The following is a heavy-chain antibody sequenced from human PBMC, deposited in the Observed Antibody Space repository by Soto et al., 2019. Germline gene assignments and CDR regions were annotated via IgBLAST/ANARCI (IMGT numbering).Heavy chain of an antibody. V-gene: IGHV4-59*01. CDR2: IYYSGST. CDR3: ASSPPQVSGYSSSRDAFDI. CDR1: GGSISSYY. Sequence: SETLSLTCTVSGGSISSYYWSWIRQPPGKGLEWIGYIYYSGSTNYNPSLKSRVTISVDTSKNQFSLKLSSVTAADTAVYYCASSPPQVSGYSSSRDAFDIWGQGTMVTVSS. D-gene: IGHD6-13*01. J-gene: IGHJ3*02.